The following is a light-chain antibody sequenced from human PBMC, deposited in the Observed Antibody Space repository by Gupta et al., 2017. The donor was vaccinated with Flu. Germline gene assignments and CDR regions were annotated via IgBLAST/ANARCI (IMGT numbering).Light chain of an antibody. CDR2: KGC. Sequence: ASLGKPASICCTTSHRRVYREGNNYLYWFQQRPGQAPRRLIYKGCHGDCGVPDSFSGSGSGTNFTLKISGGEADDVGVYYCRQKKHCPLAFGQGTKVEIK. CDR1: HRRVYREGNNY. CDR3: RQKKHCPLA. J-gene: IGKJ1*01. V-gene: IGKV2-30*01.